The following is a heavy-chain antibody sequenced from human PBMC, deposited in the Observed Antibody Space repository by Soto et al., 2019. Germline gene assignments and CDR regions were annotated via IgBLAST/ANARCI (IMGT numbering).Heavy chain of an antibody. CDR2: INDDGIST. J-gene: IGHJ4*02. Sequence: PGVSLRLSCAASGFTFSMYWMHWVRQVPGKGPEWVSRINDDGISTNYADSVKGRFTISRDNAKNTLYLQMNALRVEDTGVYYCTRGPRPTSAGLGAFWGQGTLVTVSS. CDR1: GFTFSMYW. D-gene: IGHD6-13*01. V-gene: IGHV3-74*01. CDR3: TRGPRPTSAGLGAF.